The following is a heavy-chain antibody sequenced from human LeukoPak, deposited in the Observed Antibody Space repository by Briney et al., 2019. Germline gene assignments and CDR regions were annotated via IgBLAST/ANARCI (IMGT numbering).Heavy chain of an antibody. CDR2: IYYSGST. CDR3: ARAGVEGYGDYVVRD. V-gene: IGHV4-59*01. Sequence: SETLSLTCTVSGGSINNYYWSWIRQPPGKGLEWIGYIYYSGSTNYNPSLKSRVTISVDTSKNQFPLKLSSVTAADTAVYYCARAGVEGYGDYVVRDWGQGTLVTVSS. D-gene: IGHD4-17*01. CDR1: GGSINNYY. J-gene: IGHJ4*02.